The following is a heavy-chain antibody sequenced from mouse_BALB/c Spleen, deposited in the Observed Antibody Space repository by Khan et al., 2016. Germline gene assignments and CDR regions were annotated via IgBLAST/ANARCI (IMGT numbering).Heavy chain of an antibody. CDR1: GYTFTNYG. Sequence: QIQLVQSGPELKRPGKTVKISCKASGYTFTNYGINWVKQAPGKGLKWMGWINTYSGESTYADDFKGRFAFSLETSANTAYFQINNLKNEDTATYFCGRYRYYSGSGRYFDVWRAGTTVTVSS. D-gene: IGHD1-1*01. CDR3: GRYRYYSGSGRYFDV. J-gene: IGHJ1*01. V-gene: IGHV9-3-1*01. CDR2: INTYSGES.